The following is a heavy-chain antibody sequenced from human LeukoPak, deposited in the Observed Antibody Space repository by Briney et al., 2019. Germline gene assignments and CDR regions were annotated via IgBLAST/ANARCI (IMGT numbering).Heavy chain of an antibody. CDR1: GYTFTSYD. J-gene: IGHJ4*02. Sequence: EASVKVSCKASGYTFTSYDINWVRQAPGQGLEWMGWMNPNSGDTVYAQKFQGRITMTRNTSISTAYMELSSLRSEDTAVYYCARGPLSIAVADYWGQGTLVTVSS. D-gene: IGHD6-19*01. CDR2: MNPNSGDT. V-gene: IGHV1-8*01. CDR3: ARGPLSIAVADY.